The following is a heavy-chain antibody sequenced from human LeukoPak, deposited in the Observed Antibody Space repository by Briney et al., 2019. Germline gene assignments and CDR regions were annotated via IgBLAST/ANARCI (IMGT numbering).Heavy chain of an antibody. CDR3: ARVFLEWLLYGPHYYYYYYMDV. V-gene: IGHV1-69*01. CDR1: GGTFSSYA. J-gene: IGHJ6*03. D-gene: IGHD3-3*01. Sequence: VASVKVSCKASGGTFSSYAISWVRQAPGQGLEWMGGIIPIFGTANYAQKFQGRVTITADESTSTAYMELSSLRSEDTAVYYWARVFLEWLLYGPHYYYYYYMDVWGKGTTVTVSS. CDR2: IIPIFGTA.